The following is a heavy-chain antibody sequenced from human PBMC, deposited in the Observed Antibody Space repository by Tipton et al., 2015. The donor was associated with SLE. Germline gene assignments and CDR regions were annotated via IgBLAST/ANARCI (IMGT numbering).Heavy chain of an antibody. Sequence: SLRLSCAASGFTSSSYEMNWVRQAPGKGLEWVSYISSSGSTIYYADSVKGRFTISRDNAKNSLYLQMNSLRAEDTAVYYCARAKGSGWYLFDYWGQGTLVTVSS. V-gene: IGHV3-48*03. D-gene: IGHD6-19*01. J-gene: IGHJ4*02. CDR2: ISSSGSTI. CDR1: GFTSSSYE. CDR3: ARAKGSGWYLFDY.